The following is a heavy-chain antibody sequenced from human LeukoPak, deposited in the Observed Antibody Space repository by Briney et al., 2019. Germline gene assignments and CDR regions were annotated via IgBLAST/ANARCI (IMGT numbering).Heavy chain of an antibody. CDR2: ISSSSSYI. D-gene: IGHD6-13*01. CDR1: GFTFSSYS. CDR3: ARSFDSSSWYFIATNFDY. J-gene: IGHJ4*02. Sequence: GGSLRLSCAASGFTFSSYSMNWVRQAPGKGLEWVSSISSSSSYIYYADSVKGRFTISRDNAKNSLYLQMNSLRAVDTAVYYCARSFDSSSWYFIATNFDYWGQGTLVTVSS. V-gene: IGHV3-21*01.